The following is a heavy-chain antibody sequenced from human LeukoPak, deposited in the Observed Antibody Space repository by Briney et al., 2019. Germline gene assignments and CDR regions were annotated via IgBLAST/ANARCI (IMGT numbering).Heavy chain of an antibody. J-gene: IGHJ4*02. CDR1: GFTFSSYS. CDR3: ARDRANSSGWD. D-gene: IGHD6-19*01. Sequence: PGGSLRLSCAASGFTFSSYSMNWVRQAPGKGLEWVSYISSRSSPIYYADSVKGRFTISRDNANNPLYLQMNSLRDEDTAVYYCARDRANSSGWDWGQGTLVTVSS. V-gene: IGHV3-48*02. CDR2: ISSRSSPI.